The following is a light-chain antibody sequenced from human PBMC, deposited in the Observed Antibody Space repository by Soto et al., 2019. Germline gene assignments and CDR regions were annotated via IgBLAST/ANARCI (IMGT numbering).Light chain of an antibody. CDR1: QNIRSS. Sequence: EVVMTQSPASLSASPGERVTLSCRASQNIRSSLAWYQQKPGQAPRLLIYDASNRATGVPARFSGSGSGTDFTLTISSLEHEDFAVYYCQQRSDWPPITFGQGTRLEI. CDR3: QQRSDWPPIT. J-gene: IGKJ5*01. CDR2: DAS. V-gene: IGKV3-11*01.